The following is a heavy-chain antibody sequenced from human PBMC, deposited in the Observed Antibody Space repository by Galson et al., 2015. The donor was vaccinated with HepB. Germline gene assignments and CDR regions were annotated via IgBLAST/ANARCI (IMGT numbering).Heavy chain of an antibody. V-gene: IGHV1-18*01. Sequence: SVKVSCKASGYSFSNYGLSWIRQAPGPGLEWMGWFSGYDGSTNYAQKFQGRVTMTADASPGTAYLELRNLRTDDTAVYYCARDSRLELRLNNYFSYGMDGWGHGILVTVSS. D-gene: IGHD1-1*01. CDR2: FSGYDGST. CDR3: ARDSRLELRLNNYFSYGMDG. CDR1: GYSFSNYG. J-gene: IGHJ6*02.